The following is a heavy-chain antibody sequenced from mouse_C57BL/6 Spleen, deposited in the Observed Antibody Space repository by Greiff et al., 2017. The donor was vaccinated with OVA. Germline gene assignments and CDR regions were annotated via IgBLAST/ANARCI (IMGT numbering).Heavy chain of an antibody. Sequence: VKLQESGAELVKPGASVKISCKASCYAISSYWMNWVKQRPGKGLEWIGQFYPGDGDTNYNGKFKGKATLTADKSSSTAYMQLSSLTSEDSAVYFCARDYGFDYWGQGTTLTVSS. CDR1: CYAISSYW. CDR3: ARDYGFDY. V-gene: IGHV1-80*01. J-gene: IGHJ2*01. D-gene: IGHD1-1*01. CDR2: FYPGDGDT.